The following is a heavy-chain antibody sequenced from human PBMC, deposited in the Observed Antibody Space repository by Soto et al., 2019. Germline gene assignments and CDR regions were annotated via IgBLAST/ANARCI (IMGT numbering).Heavy chain of an antibody. Sequence: VQLVESGGGVVQPGRSLRLSCAASGFTFRGYAMHWVRQAPGKGLEWVAVVSYDGINKYYADSVKGRFTISRDNSKDTVYLQMNSLRAEDTDIYCCARPNPYSGSTSCYWYFDLWGRGTPLTVSS. CDR2: VSYDGINK. CDR3: ARPNPYSGSTSCYWYFDL. J-gene: IGHJ2*01. D-gene: IGHD2-2*01. CDR1: GFTFRGYA. V-gene: IGHV3-30-3*01.